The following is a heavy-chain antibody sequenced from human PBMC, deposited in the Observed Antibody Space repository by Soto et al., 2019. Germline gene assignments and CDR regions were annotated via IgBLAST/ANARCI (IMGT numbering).Heavy chain of an antibody. J-gene: IGHJ4*02. V-gene: IGHV1-3*01. CDR3: AKDPPYYFDY. Sequence: APVKVSCKASGYTFTSYAMHWVRQAPGQRLEWMGWINAGNGNTKYSQKIQGRVTITRDTSASTAYMELSSLRTEDTAVYYCAKDPPYYFDYWGQGTLVTVSS. CDR2: INAGNGNT. CDR1: GYTFTSYA.